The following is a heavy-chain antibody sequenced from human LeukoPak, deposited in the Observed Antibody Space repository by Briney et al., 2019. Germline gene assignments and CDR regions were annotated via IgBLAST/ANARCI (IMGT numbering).Heavy chain of an antibody. CDR2: IYHSGST. CDR3: ARGPPYDAFDI. V-gene: IGHV4-30-2*01. J-gene: IGHJ3*02. Sequence: SQTLSLTCAVSGGSISSGGYSWSWIRQPPGKGLEWIGYIYHSGSTHYNPSLKSRVTISVDRSKNQFSLKLSSVTAADTAVYYCARGPPYDAFDIWGQGTMVTVSS. CDR1: GGSISSGGYS.